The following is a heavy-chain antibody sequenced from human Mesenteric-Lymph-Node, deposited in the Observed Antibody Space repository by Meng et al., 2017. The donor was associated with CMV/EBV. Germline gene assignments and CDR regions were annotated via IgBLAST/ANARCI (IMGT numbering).Heavy chain of an antibody. CDR1: GFTFISDS. D-gene: IGHD2-2*01. V-gene: IGHV3-21*01. CDR2: ISSSSSYI. CDR3: ARDSIVVVPAANAFDI. Sequence: GFTFISDSMNWVRKAPGKGLEWVSSISSSSSYIYYADSVKGRFTISRDNAKNSLYLQMNSLRAEDTAVYYCARDSIVVVPAANAFDIWGQGTMVTVSS. J-gene: IGHJ3*02.